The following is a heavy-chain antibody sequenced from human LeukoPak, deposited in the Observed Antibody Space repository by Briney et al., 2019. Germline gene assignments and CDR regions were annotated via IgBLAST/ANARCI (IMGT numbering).Heavy chain of an antibody. Sequence: SXXXXNWARQAPGKGLEWVSSISSSSSYIYYADSVKGRFTISRDNAKNSLYLQMNSLRAEDTAVYYCARWGDGYNYDYWGQGTLVTVSS. D-gene: IGHD5-24*01. V-gene: IGHV3-21*01. CDR2: ISSSSSYI. J-gene: IGHJ4*02. CDR3: ARWGDGYNYDY. CDR1: SXXX.